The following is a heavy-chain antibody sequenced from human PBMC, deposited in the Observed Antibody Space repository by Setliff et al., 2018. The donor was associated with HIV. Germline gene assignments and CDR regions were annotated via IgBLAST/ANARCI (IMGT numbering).Heavy chain of an antibody. Sequence: GSLRLSCAASGFTFSNAWMSWVRQAPGKGLEWVGRIKSKTDGGTTDYVTPVKVRFTISRDNSKNTLYLQMNSLRTEDTAVYYCARDRYYEFWNGYLDYWGQGTLVTVSS. V-gene: IGHV3-15*01. J-gene: IGHJ4*02. CDR1: GFTFSNAW. CDR3: ARDRYYEFWNGYLDY. D-gene: IGHD3-3*01. CDR2: IKSKTDGGTT.